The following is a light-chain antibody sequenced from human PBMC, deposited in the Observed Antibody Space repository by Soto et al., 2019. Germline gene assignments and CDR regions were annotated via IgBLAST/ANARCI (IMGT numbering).Light chain of an antibody. CDR3: QIWGPLTAV. J-gene: IGLJ2*01. V-gene: IGLV4-69*01. Sequence: QLVLTQSPSASASPGASVKLTCTLSSGHSNYAIAWHQQQSEKGPRYLMKLNSDGSHSKGDGIPDRFSGSSSGAERYLTISRLQSEAEAGCCCQIWGPLTAVFRPGTKLTVL. CDR1: SGHSNYA. CDR2: LNSDGSH.